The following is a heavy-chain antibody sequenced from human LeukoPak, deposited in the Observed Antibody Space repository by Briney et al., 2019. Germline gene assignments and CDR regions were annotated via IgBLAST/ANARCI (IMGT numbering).Heavy chain of an antibody. Sequence: GGSLRLSCAASGFTFSSYAMSWVRQGPGKGLEWVSGFSASDGSTQYADSVKGRFTISRDNSKNTLFLHMNSLRGDDTAVYYCAKSRTAASGTGALDIWGQGTMVTVSS. CDR1: GFTFSSYA. J-gene: IGHJ3*02. V-gene: IGHV3-23*01. D-gene: IGHD6-13*01. CDR2: FSASDGST. CDR3: AKSRTAASGTGALDI.